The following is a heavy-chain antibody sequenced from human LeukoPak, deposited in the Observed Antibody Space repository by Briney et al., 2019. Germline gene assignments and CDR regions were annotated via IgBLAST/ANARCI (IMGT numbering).Heavy chain of an antibody. CDR3: AKATGGVILVY. J-gene: IGHJ4*02. V-gene: IGHV3-23*01. CDR1: GFTFSSYG. D-gene: IGHD3-16*02. CDR2: ISGSCGST. Sequence: GGSLRLSCAASGFTFSSYGMSWVRQAPGKGVAWVSAISGSCGSTYYPDSVKGRFTISRDNSKNTLYLQMNSLRAEDTAVYYCAKATGGVILVYWGQGTLVTVSS.